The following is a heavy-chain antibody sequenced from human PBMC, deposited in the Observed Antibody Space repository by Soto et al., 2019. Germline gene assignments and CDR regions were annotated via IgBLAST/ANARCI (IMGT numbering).Heavy chain of an antibody. J-gene: IGHJ4*02. CDR2: IIPIFGTA. D-gene: IGHD3-10*01. CDR1: GGTFSSYA. CDR3: ARNSGGYYYGSGSYYIFDY. Sequence: QVQLVQSGAEVKKPGSSVKVSCKASGGTFSSYAISWVRQAPGQGLEWMGGIIPIFGTANYAQKFQGRVTITADESTSIAYMELSSVRSEDTDVYSCARNSGGYYYGSGSYYIFDYWGQGTLVTVSS. V-gene: IGHV1-69*01.